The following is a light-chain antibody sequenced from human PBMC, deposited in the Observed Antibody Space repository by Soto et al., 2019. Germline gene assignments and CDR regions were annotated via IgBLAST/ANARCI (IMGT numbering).Light chain of an antibody. CDR1: QSVSSSY. CDR3: HQYDSSPLT. J-gene: IGKJ4*01. Sequence: EIVLTQSPGTLSLSPGERATLSCRASQSVSSSYLAWYQQKPGQAPRLFIYGASSRATGIPDRFSGSGSGTDFPLTISRLEAEDFAVYYCHQYDSSPLTFGGGTKVEIK. V-gene: IGKV3-20*01. CDR2: GAS.